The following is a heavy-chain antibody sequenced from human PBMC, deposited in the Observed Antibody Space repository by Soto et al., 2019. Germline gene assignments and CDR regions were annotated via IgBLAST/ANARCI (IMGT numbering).Heavy chain of an antibody. D-gene: IGHD2-8*01. CDR2: ISYDGSNK. CDR3: AKDSGYCTNGVCYPFDY. CDR1: GFTFSSYG. V-gene: IGHV3-30*18. J-gene: IGHJ4*02. Sequence: PGGSLRLSCAASGFTFSSYGMHWVRQAPGKGLEWVAVISYDGSNKYYADSVKGRFTISRDNSKNTLYLQMNSLRAEDTAVYYCAKDSGYCTNGVCYPFDYWGQGTLVTVSS.